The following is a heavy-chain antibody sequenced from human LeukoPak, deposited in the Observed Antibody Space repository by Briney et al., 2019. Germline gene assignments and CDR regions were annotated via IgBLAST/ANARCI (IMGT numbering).Heavy chain of an antibody. CDR1: GFTVSSNY. CDR3: AGRLRDAAAFDY. CDR2: SNSDTT. J-gene: IGHJ4*02. D-gene: IGHD4-17*01. V-gene: IGHV3-53*01. Sequence: PGGSLRLSCVASGFTVSSNYTSWVRRAPGMGLEWVSLSNSDTTYHAESVKGRFTISRDNSQNTFYLQMNSLRAEDTAVYYCAGRLRDAAAFDYWGQGTLVTVSS.